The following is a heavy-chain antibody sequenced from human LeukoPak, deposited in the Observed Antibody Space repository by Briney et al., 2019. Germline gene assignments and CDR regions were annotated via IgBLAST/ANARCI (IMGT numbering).Heavy chain of an antibody. Sequence: GGSLRLSCAASGFSFTTSWMNWVRQAPGKVLEWVAMIKGDGSQSYYVDSVRGRFTISRDNAKDLLYLQMNSLRAEDTAVYYCARDASESSDGWYYFDYWGQGALVTVSS. V-gene: IGHV3-7*03. CDR3: ARDASESSDGWYYFDY. D-gene: IGHD5-24*01. CDR1: GFSFTTSW. J-gene: IGHJ4*02. CDR2: IKGDGSQS.